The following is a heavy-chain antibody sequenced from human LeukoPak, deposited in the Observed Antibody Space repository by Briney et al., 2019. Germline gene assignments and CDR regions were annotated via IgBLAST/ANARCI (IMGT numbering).Heavy chain of an antibody. CDR2: ISAYNGNT. D-gene: IGHD6-13*01. V-gene: IGHV1-18*01. CDR3: ARGVKSSWYRMMVAFDI. Sequence: ASVKVSCKASGYTFTSYGISWVRQAPGQGLEWMGWISAYNGNTNYAQKLQGRVTMTTDTSTSTAYTELRSLRSDDTAVYYCARGVKSSWYRMMVAFDIWGQGTMVTVSS. J-gene: IGHJ3*02. CDR1: GYTFTSYG.